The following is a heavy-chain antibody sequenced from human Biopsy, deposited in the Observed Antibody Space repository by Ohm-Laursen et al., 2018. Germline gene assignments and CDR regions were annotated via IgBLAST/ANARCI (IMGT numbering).Heavy chain of an antibody. CDR1: GFPFSDYY. D-gene: IGHD4-23*01. V-gene: IGHV3-11*01. Sequence: GSLRLSCAASGFPFSDYYMRWIRQAPGKGLEWVSYNSSGGTTIYYADSVKGRFTISRDNAKNSLYLQMNSLRADDTAVYYCARGSNDFGGLYFPRWGQGTLLTVPS. CDR2: NSSGGTTI. J-gene: IGHJ4*02. CDR3: ARGSNDFGGLYFPR.